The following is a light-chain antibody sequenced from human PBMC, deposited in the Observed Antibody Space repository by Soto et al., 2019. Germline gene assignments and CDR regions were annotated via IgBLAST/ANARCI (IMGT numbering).Light chain of an antibody. CDR3: QQHYTTPLT. J-gene: IGKJ4*01. V-gene: IGKV4-1*01. CDR1: QYILYTFHNKNY. CDR2: WAS. Sequence: IVVTQSPDSLAVSLGEGATSSCKASQYILYTFHNKNYIAWYQQKPGQPPKVLIYWASTRESGVPDRFSGSGSGPDFTLTISTLQADDVAVYSCQQHYTTPLTFGGGTKVDIK.